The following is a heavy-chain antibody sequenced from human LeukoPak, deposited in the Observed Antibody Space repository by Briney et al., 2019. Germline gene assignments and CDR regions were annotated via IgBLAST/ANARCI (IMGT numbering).Heavy chain of an antibody. V-gene: IGHV3-23*01. J-gene: IGHJ5*02. CDR1: GFAFNFYA. Sequence: GSPRLSCAASGFAFNFYAMSWVRQAPGKGLQWVSTINANGINTYNADSVRCRLSISRDNSKDTLYLQLNSLRAEDTAIYFCAKPISGGLAVSADWFDPWGQGTMVTVSS. CDR2: INANGINT. CDR3: AKPISGGLAVSADWFDP. D-gene: IGHD6-19*01.